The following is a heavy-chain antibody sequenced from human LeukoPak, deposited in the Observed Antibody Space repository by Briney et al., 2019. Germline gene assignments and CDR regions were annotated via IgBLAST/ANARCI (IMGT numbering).Heavy chain of an antibody. CDR2: ISYDGSNK. CDR1: GFAFSSYA. V-gene: IGHV3-30-3*01. D-gene: IGHD2/OR15-2a*01. J-gene: IGHJ4*02. Sequence: GRSLRLSCAASGFAFSSYAMHWVRQAPGKGLEWVAVISYDGSNKYYADSVKGRFTISRDNSKNTLYLQMNSLRAEDTAVYYCAKDDRNYFMGPPPLDFWGQGTLVTVSS. CDR3: AKDDRNYFMGPPPLDF.